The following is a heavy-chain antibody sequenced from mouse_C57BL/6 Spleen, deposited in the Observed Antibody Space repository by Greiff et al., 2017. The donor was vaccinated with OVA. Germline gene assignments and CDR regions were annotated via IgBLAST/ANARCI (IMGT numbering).Heavy chain of an antibody. D-gene: IGHD2-5*01. CDR3: ARVDLGYSNQFAY. J-gene: IGHJ3*01. Sequence: VQLQQSGPELVKPGASVKISCKASGYTFTDYYMNWVKQSHGKSLEWIGDINPNNGGTSYNQKFKGKATLTVDKSSSTAYMELRSLTSEDSAVYYCARVDLGYSNQFAYWGQGTLVTVSA. CDR2: INPNNGGT. V-gene: IGHV1-26*01. CDR1: GYTFTDYY.